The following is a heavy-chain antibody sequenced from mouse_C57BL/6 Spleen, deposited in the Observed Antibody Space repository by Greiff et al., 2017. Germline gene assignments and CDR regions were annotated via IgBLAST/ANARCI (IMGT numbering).Heavy chain of an antibody. D-gene: IGHD1-1*01. CDR1: GYTFTGYW. CDR3: ATGLRGAWFAY. V-gene: IGHV1-9*01. CDR2: ILPGSGST. Sequence: QVQLQQSGAELMKPGASVKLSCKATGYTFTGYWIEWVKQRPGHGLEWIGEILPGSGSTNSNEKFKGKATLTADTSSNTAYMQLSRLTTEYAAIYYCATGLRGAWFAYWGQGTLVTVSA. J-gene: IGHJ3*01.